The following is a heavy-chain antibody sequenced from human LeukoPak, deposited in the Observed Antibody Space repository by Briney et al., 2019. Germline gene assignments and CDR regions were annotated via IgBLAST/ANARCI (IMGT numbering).Heavy chain of an antibody. V-gene: IGHV6-1*01. D-gene: IGHD2-2*01. J-gene: IGHJ4*02. Sequence: SQTLSLTCAISGDSVPSNSAAWNWIRQSPSRGLEWVGRTYYRSKGYNDYAVSAKSRITINPDTSKNQYALQLNSVTPEHMAVYYCARSPSEYQLLFGYWGQGTLVTVSS. CDR3: ARSPSEYQLLFGY. CDR2: TYYRSKGYN. CDR1: GDSVPSNSAA.